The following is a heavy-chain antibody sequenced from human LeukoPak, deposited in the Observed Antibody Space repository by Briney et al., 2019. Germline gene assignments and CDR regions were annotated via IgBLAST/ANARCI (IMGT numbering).Heavy chain of an antibody. CDR1: GGSISSYY. CDR3: ARLRYYYGSGSMGYYYMDV. CDR2: IYTSGST. V-gene: IGHV4-4*07. Sequence: PSETLSLTCTVPGGSISSYYWSWLRQPAGKGLDWIGRIYTSGSTNYNPSLKSRVTMSVDTSKNQFSLKLSSVTAADTAVYYCARLRYYYGSGSMGYYYMDVWGKGTTVTVSS. J-gene: IGHJ6*03. D-gene: IGHD3-10*01.